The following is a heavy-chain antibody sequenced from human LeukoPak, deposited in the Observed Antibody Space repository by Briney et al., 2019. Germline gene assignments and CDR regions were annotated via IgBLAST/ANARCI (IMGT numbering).Heavy chain of an antibody. CDR2: IDYSGST. D-gene: IGHD6-13*01. Sequence: LETLSLTCTVSGGSISSYYWSWIRQPPGKGLEWIGYIDYSGSTNYNPSPKSRVTISVDTSKNQFFLKLSSVTAADTAVYYCAKHGGSWTFDSWGQGTLVTVSS. V-gene: IGHV4-59*08. J-gene: IGHJ4*02. CDR1: GGSISSYY. CDR3: AKHGGSWTFDS.